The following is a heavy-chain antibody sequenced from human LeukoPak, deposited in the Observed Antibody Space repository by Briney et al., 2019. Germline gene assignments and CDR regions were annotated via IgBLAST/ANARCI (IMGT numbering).Heavy chain of an antibody. CDR3: ATQNYDSSGYYYPAIDY. Sequence: GESLKISCKGSGYSFTSYWISWVRQMPGKGLGWMGRIDPSDSYTNYSPSFQGHVTISADKSISTAYLQWSSLKASDTAMYYCATQNYDSSGYYYPAIDYWGQGTLVTVSS. CDR1: GYSFTSYW. J-gene: IGHJ4*02. V-gene: IGHV5-10-1*01. CDR2: IDPSDSYT. D-gene: IGHD3-22*01.